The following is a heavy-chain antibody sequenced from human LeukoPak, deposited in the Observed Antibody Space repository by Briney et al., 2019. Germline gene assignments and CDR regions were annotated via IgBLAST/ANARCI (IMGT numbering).Heavy chain of an antibody. V-gene: IGHV3-21*01. J-gene: IGHJ4*02. Sequence: PGGSPRLSCAASGFTFSSYSMNWVRQAPGKGLEWVSSISSSSSYIYYADSVKGRFTISRDNAKNSLYLQMNSLRAEDTAVHYCAKAQGSSWPLYFDYLGQGTLVTVSS. CDR3: AKAQGSSWPLYFDY. CDR1: GFTFSSYS. CDR2: ISSSSSYI. D-gene: IGHD6-13*01.